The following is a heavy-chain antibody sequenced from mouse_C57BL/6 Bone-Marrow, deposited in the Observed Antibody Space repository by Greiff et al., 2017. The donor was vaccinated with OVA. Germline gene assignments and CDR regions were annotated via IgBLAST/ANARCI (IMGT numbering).Heavy chain of an antibody. CDR2: IYPGDGDT. CDR1: GYAFSSSW. CDR3: ASDGYYFDY. V-gene: IGHV1-82*01. Sequence: VQLQQSGPELVKPGASVKISCKASGYAFSSSWMNWVKQRPGKGLEWIGRIYPGDGDTKYNGKFKGKATLTADKSSSPAYMQLSSLTSEDSAVYFCASDGYYFDYWGQGTTLTVSS. D-gene: IGHD2-3*01. J-gene: IGHJ2*01.